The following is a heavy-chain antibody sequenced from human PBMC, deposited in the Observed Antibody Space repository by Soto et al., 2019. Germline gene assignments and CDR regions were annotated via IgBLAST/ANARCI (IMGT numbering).Heavy chain of an antibody. D-gene: IGHD1-1*01. CDR1: GYTFTSYG. Sequence: GASVKVSCKASGYTFTSYGITWVRQAPGQGLEWMGWITAYNGNTNYAQRLQGRVTMTTDTSTSTAYMELRSLRSDDTAVYYCARTPFRLWNVGGDFDSWGQGTLVTVSS. CDR3: ARTPFRLWNVGGDFDS. V-gene: IGHV1-18*04. J-gene: IGHJ4*02. CDR2: ITAYNGNT.